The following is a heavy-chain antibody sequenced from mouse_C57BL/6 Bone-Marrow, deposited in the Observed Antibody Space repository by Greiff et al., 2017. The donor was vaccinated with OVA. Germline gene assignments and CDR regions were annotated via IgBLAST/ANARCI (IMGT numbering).Heavy chain of an antibody. CDR3: ARSRVTTVVVDY. CDR2: IHPNSGST. J-gene: IGHJ2*01. D-gene: IGHD1-1*01. CDR1: GYTFTSYW. V-gene: IGHV1-64*01. Sequence: VQLKQSGAELVKPGASVKLSCKASGYTFTSYWMHWVKQRPGQGLEWIGMIHPNSGSTNYNEKFKSKATLTVDKSSSTAYMQLSSLTSEDSAVYYCARSRVTTVVVDYWGQGTTLTVSS.